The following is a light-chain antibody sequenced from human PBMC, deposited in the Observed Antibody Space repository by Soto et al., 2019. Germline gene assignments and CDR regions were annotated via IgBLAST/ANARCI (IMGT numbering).Light chain of an antibody. CDR1: KSDVRSHSL. CDR3: CSSAGRDTFLKYV. J-gene: IGLJ1*01. CDR2: EGD. Sequence: QSVLTQPAAVSGSPGQSITISCNGSKSDVRSHSLVSWFQQHPGRAPKLIIFEGDKRPSGISSRFSGSNSGNTASLTISGLQAEDEADYYCCSSAGRDTFLKYVFGPGTKLTVL. V-gene: IGLV2-23*03.